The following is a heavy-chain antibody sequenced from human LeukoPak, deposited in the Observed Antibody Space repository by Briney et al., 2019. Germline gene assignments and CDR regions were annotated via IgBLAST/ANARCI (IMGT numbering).Heavy chain of an antibody. D-gene: IGHD1-26*01. J-gene: IGHJ4*02. V-gene: IGHV3-7*01. Sequence: PGGSLRLSCAASGFTFSSHGMNWVRQAPGKGLEWVANIKQDGSEKYYVDSVKGRFTISRDNAKNSLYLQMSSLRAEDTAVYYCARQVGAYQSDYWGQGTLVTVSS. CDR1: GFTFSSHG. CDR2: IKQDGSEK. CDR3: ARQVGAYQSDY.